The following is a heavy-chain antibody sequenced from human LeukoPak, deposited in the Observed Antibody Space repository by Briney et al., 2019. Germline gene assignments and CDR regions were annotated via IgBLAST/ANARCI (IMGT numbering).Heavy chain of an antibody. Sequence: TGGSLRLSCAASGFTFIDYYMSWIRQVPGKGLEWASYISSSSSDRNYADSVKGRFTISRDNAKNSMYLQMNSLRAEDTAVYFCARSQYYLDSWGQGTLVTVSS. CDR1: GFTFIDYY. CDR2: ISSSSSDR. V-gene: IGHV3-11*06. J-gene: IGHJ4*02. CDR3: ARSQYYLDS.